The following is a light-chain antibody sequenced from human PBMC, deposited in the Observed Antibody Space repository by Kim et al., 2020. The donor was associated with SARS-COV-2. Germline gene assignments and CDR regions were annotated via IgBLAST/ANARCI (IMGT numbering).Light chain of an antibody. CDR2: DAS. CDR3: QQYKSYPLT. CDR1: QDIGNR. J-gene: IGKJ4*01. V-gene: IGKV1-16*02. Sequence: GVVGDRVTITCRASQDIGNRLAWFQQRPGKAPKSLIYDASSLQSGVPSKFSGSGSGTDFTLTISSLQSEDFATYYCQQYKSYPLTFGGGTKVDIK.